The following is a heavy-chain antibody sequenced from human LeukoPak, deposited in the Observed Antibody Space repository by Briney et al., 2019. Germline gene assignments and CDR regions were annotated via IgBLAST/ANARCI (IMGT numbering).Heavy chain of an antibody. J-gene: IGHJ3*02. V-gene: IGHV1-8*03. CDR3: ARGMGHTWGAFDI. D-gene: IGHD3-16*01. CDR1: GYTFTSYD. Sequence: RASVKVSCKASGYTFTSYDINWVRQATGQGLEWMGWMNPNSGNTGYAQKFQGRVTITRNTSISTAYMELSSLRSEDTAVYYCARGMGHTWGAFDIWGQGTMVTVSS. CDR2: MNPNSGNT.